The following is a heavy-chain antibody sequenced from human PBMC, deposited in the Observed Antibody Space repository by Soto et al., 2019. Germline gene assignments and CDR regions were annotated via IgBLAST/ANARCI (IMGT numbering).Heavy chain of an antibody. D-gene: IGHD3-22*01. CDR2: ISYGGGTT. CDR1: EFTFSNYA. J-gene: IGHJ4*02. CDR3: SKNPGYYYDSTGYHFDY. V-gene: IGHV3-23*01. Sequence: GGSLRLSCAASEFTFSNYAMSWVRQAPGKGLEWVSAISYGGGTTYYADSVKGRFTISRDNSKNTLYLQMNSMRAEDTAVYYCSKNPGYYYDSTGYHFDYWGQGTLVTVSS.